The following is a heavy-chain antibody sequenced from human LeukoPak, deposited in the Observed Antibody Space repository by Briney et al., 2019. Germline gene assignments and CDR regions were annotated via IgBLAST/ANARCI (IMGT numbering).Heavy chain of an antibody. CDR3: ARHYGGKGLDY. CDR2: IYHTGSA. Sequence: SETLSLTCGVSGASISSGGYSWSWLRQPPGKGLECIGFIYHTGSAYYNPSLKSRVTISVDTSKNQFSLKLSSVTAADTAVYYCARHYGGKGLDYWGQGTRVTVSS. CDR1: GASISSGGYS. V-gene: IGHV4-30-2*01. D-gene: IGHD4-23*01. J-gene: IGHJ4*02.